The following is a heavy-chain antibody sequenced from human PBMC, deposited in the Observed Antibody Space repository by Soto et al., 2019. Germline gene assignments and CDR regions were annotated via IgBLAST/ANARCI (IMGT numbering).Heavy chain of an antibody. CDR1: GYTFTSYD. D-gene: IGHD3-10*01. CDR2: MNPNSGNT. Sequence: ASVKVSCKASGYTFTSYDINWVRQATGQGLEWMGWMNPNSGNTGYAQKFQGRVTMTRNTSISTAYMELSSLRSEDTAVYYCARATYYYGSGRLGGDYWGQGTLVTVSS. CDR3: ARATYYYGSGRLGGDY. J-gene: IGHJ4*02. V-gene: IGHV1-8*01.